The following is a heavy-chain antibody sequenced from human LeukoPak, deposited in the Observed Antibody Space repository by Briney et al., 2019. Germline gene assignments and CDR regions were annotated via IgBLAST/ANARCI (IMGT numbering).Heavy chain of an antibody. Sequence: SETLSLTCTVSGVSISSHYWSWIRQPPGKGLEWIAYIYTSGNTNYNPSLKSRVTISLDTSMNQFSLKLSSVTAADTAVYYCARTQYYYCSGGYYFDYWGQGTLVTVSS. J-gene: IGHJ4*02. V-gene: IGHV4-4*09. D-gene: IGHD2-15*01. CDR1: GVSISSHY. CDR3: ARTQYYYCSGGYYFDY. CDR2: IYTSGNT.